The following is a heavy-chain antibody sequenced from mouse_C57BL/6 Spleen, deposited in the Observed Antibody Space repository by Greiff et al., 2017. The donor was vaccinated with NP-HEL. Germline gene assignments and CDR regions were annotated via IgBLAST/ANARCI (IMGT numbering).Heavy chain of an antibody. CDR2: IYYSGTI. D-gene: IGHD2-2*01. CDR1: GISITTGNYR. CDR3: ARDGYYLDY. V-gene: IGHV3-5*01. J-gene: IGHJ2*01. Sequence: VQLKQSGPGLVKPSQTVFLSCTVTGISITTGNYRWSWIRQFPGNKLEWIGYIYYSGTITYNPSLTSRTTITRDTPKTQFFLEMNSWTAEDTATYYCARDGYYLDYWGQGTTLTVSS.